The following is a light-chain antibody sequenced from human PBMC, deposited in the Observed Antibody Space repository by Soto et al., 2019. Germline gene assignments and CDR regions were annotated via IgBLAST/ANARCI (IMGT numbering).Light chain of an antibody. CDR2: GAS. CDR1: QSVSSSY. Sequence: EIVLTQSPGTLSLSPGERATLSCRASQSVSSSYLAWYQQKPCQAPRLLIYGASSRATGIPDRFSGSGSMKDFTLTISRLEPEDFAVYYCQQYRSAPPYTFGQGTKLEIK. V-gene: IGKV3-20*01. CDR3: QQYRSAPPYT. J-gene: IGKJ2*01.